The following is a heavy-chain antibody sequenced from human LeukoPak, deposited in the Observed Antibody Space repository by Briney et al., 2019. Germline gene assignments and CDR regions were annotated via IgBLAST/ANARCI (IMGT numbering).Heavy chain of an antibody. V-gene: IGHV1-69*04. CDR3: ARDFFNSDYYYGMDV. J-gene: IGHJ6*02. CDR1: GGTFSSYA. Sequence: SVKVSCKASGGTFSSYAISWVRQAPGQGPEWMGRIIPILGIANYAQKFQGRVTITANKSTSTAYMELSSLRSEDTAVYYCARDFFNSDYYYGMDVWGQGTTVTVSS. CDR2: IIPILGIA. D-gene: IGHD2-21*01.